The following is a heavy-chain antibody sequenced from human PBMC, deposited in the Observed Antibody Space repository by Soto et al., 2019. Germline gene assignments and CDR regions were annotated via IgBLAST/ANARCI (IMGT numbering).Heavy chain of an antibody. D-gene: IGHD2-21*02. Sequence: QVQLVQSGAEVKKPGSSVKVSCKASGGTFSSYAISWVRQAPGQGLEWMGGIIPIFGTANYAQKFQGRVTITADESTRTAYMELSSLRYEDPAVYYCARGRLVVTAPSVGPFDYWGQGTLVTVSS. J-gene: IGHJ4*02. V-gene: IGHV1-69*01. CDR1: GGTFSSYA. CDR3: ARGRLVVTAPSVGPFDY. CDR2: IIPIFGTA.